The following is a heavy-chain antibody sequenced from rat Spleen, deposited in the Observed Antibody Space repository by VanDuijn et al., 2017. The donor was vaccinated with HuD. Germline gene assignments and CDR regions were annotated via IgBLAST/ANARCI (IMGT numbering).Heavy chain of an antibody. J-gene: IGHJ2*01. CDR1: GFTFSDYY. Sequence: EVQLVESDGGLVQPGRSLKLSCAASGFTFSDYYMAWVRQAPTKGLEWVATISYDGSSTYYRDSVKGRFTISRDNAKSTLYLQMDSLRSEDTATYYCARHESILRTYTPFDYWGQGVMVTVSS. D-gene: IGHD1-6*01. V-gene: IGHV5-29*01. CDR2: ISYDGSST. CDR3: ARHESILRTYTPFDY.